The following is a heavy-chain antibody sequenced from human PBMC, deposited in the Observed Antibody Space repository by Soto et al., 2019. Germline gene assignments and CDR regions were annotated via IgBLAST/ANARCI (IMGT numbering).Heavy chain of an antibody. V-gene: IGHV4-30-4*01. D-gene: IGHD1-20*01. CDR3: ARGNYNWNEGPEYYGMDV. CDR2: IYYSGST. Sequence: SETLSLTCTVSGGSISSGDYYWSWIRQPPGKGLEWIGYIYYSGSTYYNPSLKSRVTISVDTSKNQFSLELSSVTAADTAVYYCARGNYNWNEGPEYYGMDVWGQGTTVTVSS. J-gene: IGHJ6*02. CDR1: GGSISSGDYY.